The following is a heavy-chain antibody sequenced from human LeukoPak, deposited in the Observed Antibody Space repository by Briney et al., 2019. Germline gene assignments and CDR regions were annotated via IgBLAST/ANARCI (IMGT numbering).Heavy chain of an antibody. V-gene: IGHV3-9*01. Sequence: GGSLRLSFAPSAFTVDDYAIHWGRQAPGKGLEWGSGISWNSGSIGYADSVKGRFTISRANAKNSLYLQMNSLRAEDTTLDYCAKGGESSSWYNWFDPRGQGTLVTVSS. J-gene: IGHJ5*02. CDR1: AFTVDDYA. CDR3: AKGGESSSWYNWFDP. CDR2: ISWNSGSI. D-gene: IGHD6-13*01.